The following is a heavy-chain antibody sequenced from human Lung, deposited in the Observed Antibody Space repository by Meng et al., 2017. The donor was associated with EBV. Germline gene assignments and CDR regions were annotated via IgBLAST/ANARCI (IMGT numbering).Heavy chain of an antibody. J-gene: IGHJ4*02. V-gene: IGHV4-31*03. D-gene: IGHD3-22*01. CDR3: ARGLWYYDRGGYFDN. Sequence: VQHTRPGPGLVKPSQTLSPLCTVSGGSISSGGQYWSWIRQHPEKGLEWIGYIYYSGSTYYKPSLKSRLTISVDTSKNQLSLRLSSVTAADTAVYYCARGLWYYDRGGYFDNWGRGTLVTVSS. CDR1: GGSISSGGQY. CDR2: IYYSGST.